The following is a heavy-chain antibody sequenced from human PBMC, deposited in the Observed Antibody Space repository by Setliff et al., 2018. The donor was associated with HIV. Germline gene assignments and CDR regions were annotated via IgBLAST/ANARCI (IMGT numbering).Heavy chain of an antibody. CDR2: IYYSGST. CDR1: GGAISSRSYY. D-gene: IGHD2-15*01. Sequence: SETLSLTCTVSGGAISSRSYYWGWIRQPPAKGLEWIGSIYYSGSTYYNPSLKSRVTFSLDTSKNQFSLRLSSVTAADTAVYYCARSQETSVAATEIWGQGTMVTVSS. J-gene: IGHJ3*02. V-gene: IGHV4-39*07. CDR3: ARSQETSVAATEI.